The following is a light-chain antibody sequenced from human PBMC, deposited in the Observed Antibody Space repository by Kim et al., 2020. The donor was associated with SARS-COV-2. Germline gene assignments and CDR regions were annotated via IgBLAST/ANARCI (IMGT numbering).Light chain of an antibody. CDR1: QGISND. J-gene: IGKJ1*01. CDR2: AAS. V-gene: IGKV1-27*01. CDR3: QQYNTASPCT. Sequence: DIQMTQSPSSLSASVGDRVTITCRASQGISNDLVWYQQKPGKVPKLLIYAASILQTGVPSRFSGSGSGTDFTLTIISLQPEDVATYYCQQYNTASPCTFGQGTKVDIK.